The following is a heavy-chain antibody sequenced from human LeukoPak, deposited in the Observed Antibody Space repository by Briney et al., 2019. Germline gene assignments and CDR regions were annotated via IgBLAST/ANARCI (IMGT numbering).Heavy chain of an antibody. CDR1: GFTFNNYW. D-gene: IGHD3-16*01. CDR2: IKEDGSEK. V-gene: IGHV3-7*01. J-gene: IGHJ6*03. Sequence: PGGSLRLSCAASGFTFNNYWMGWVRQAPGKGLVWVANIKEDGSEKNYVDSVKGRFTISRDNAKNSLYLQMSSLRAADTAVYYCARVMAASVWRSYGSYYYYYYMDVWGKGTTVTVSS. CDR3: ARVMAASVWRSYGSYYYYYYMDV.